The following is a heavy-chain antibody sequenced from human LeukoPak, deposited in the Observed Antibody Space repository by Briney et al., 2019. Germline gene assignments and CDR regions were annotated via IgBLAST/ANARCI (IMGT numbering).Heavy chain of an antibody. V-gene: IGHV3-33*06. Sequence: PGRSLRLSCAASGFTFSSYGMHWVRQAPGKGLEWVAVIWYDGSNKYYADSVKGRFTISRDNSKNTLYLQMNSLRAEDTAVYYCAKCYCGRERLYYYYMDVWGKGTTVTVSS. CDR2: IWYDGSNK. CDR3: AKCYCGRERLYYYYMDV. J-gene: IGHJ6*03. CDR1: GFTFSSYG. D-gene: IGHD2-21*01.